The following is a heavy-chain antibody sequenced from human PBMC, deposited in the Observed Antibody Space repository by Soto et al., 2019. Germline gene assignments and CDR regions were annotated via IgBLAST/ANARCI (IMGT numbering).Heavy chain of an antibody. CDR1: GFTFSSYS. Sequence: EVQLVESGGGLVKPGGSLRLSCAASGFTFSSYSMNWVRQAPGKGLEWVSSISSSSSYIYYSDSVKGRVTISRDNAKNSLYLQMNSLIAEDTAVDYCARDFDALKDAFDIWGQGTMVTVSS. CDR2: ISSSSSYI. CDR3: ARDFDALKDAFDI. J-gene: IGHJ3*02. V-gene: IGHV3-21*01.